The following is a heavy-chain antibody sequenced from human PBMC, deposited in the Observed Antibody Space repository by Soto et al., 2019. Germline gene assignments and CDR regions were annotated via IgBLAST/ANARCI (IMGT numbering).Heavy chain of an antibody. J-gene: IGHJ2*01. V-gene: IGHV3-53*01. Sequence: EAQLVESGGGLIQPGGSLRLSCAASGFTVTNKYMTWVRQAPVQVLEWASVIYSGGSTSYADSVKGRFTISRDNSKNILYLQMNSLSAEDTAVYYCARVDYGDYGWYFDLWGRGTLVTVSS. CDR1: GFTVTNKY. CDR2: IYSGGST. D-gene: IGHD4-17*01. CDR3: ARVDYGDYGWYFDL.